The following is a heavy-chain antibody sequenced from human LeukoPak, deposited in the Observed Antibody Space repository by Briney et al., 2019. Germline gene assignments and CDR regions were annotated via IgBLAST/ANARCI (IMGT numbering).Heavy chain of an antibody. J-gene: IGHJ3*02. CDR2: INHSGST. CDR3: ARPRRARYNIYVRAFDI. Sequence: GSLRLSCAASGFTFSSYGMHWVRQAPGKGLEWIGEINHSGSTNYNPSLKSRVTISVDTSKNQFSLKLSSVTAADTAVYYCARPRRARYNIYVRAFDIWGQGTMVTVSS. V-gene: IGHV4-34*01. CDR1: GFTFSSYG. D-gene: IGHD1-1*01.